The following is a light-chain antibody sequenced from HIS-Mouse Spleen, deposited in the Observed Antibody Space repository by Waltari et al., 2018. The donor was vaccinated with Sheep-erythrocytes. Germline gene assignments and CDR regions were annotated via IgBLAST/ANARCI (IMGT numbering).Light chain of an antibody. V-gene: IGLV2-11*01. Sequence: QPPLTHPRPVSGFPEQSSTISAIGTTSVVVGYNNGSWYQQHPGKAPKLMIYDVSKRPSGVPDRFSGSKSGNTASLTISGLQAEDEADYYCCSYAGSYTLVFGGGTKLTVL. CDR3: CSYAGSYTLV. CDR2: DVS. CDR1: TSVVVGYNN. J-gene: IGLJ2*01.